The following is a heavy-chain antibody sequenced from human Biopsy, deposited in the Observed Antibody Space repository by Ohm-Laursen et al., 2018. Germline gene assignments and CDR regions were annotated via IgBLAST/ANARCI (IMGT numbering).Heavy chain of an antibody. D-gene: IGHD2-21*01. CDR3: ARDSRGGHLNTTLIAGKNLDS. V-gene: IGHV4-59*01. CDR1: RYSISNYY. Sequence: SDTLSLTCTVSRYSISNYYWTWIRQSPGEGLEWIGYIYYTGSTNYNPSVKSRVTISVDTSKNQFSLKLNSVTAADTAVYFCARDSRGGHLNTTLIAGKNLDSWGQGILVTVSS. J-gene: IGHJ4*02. CDR2: IYYTGST.